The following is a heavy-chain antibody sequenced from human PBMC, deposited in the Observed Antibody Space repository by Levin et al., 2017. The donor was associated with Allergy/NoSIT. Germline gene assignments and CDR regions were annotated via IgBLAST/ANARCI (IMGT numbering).Heavy chain of an antibody. CDR2: ISSSGSTI. V-gene: IGHV3-48*03. Sequence: LSLTCAASGFTFSSYEMNWVRQAPGKGLEWVSYISSSGSTIYYADSVKGRFTISRDNAKNSLYLQMNSLRAEDTAVYYCARPSQAGYYYGMDGWGQGTTVTVSS. J-gene: IGHJ6*02. D-gene: IGHD3-10*01. CDR3: ARPSQAGYYYGMDG. CDR1: GFTFSSYE.